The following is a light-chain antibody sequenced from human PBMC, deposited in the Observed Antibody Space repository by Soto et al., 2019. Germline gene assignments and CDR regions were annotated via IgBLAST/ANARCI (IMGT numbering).Light chain of an antibody. Sequence: QSALTQPPSVSGSPGQSVTISCTGTSSDVGRYDRVSWYQQPPGTAPKLIIYEVRNRPSGVPDRFSGSKSGNTASLTISGLQAEDDADYHCSSFTSSVTRVFGGGTKLTVL. CDR3: SSFTSSVTRV. J-gene: IGLJ3*02. CDR2: EVR. V-gene: IGLV2-18*02. CDR1: SSDVGRYDR.